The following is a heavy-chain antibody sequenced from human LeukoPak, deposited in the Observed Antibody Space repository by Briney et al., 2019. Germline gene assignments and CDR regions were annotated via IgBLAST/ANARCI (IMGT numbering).Heavy chain of an antibody. V-gene: IGHV3-30*02. D-gene: IGHD3-10*01. CDR2: IRYDGSNK. CDR1: GFTFSSYG. Sequence: PGGSLRLSCAASGFTFSSYGMHWVRQAPGKGLEWVAFIRYDGSNKYYADSVKGRFTISRDNSKNTLYLQMNSLRAEDTAVYYCAKDEVGLRECYFDYWGQGTLVTVSS. J-gene: IGHJ4*02. CDR3: AKDEVGLRECYFDY.